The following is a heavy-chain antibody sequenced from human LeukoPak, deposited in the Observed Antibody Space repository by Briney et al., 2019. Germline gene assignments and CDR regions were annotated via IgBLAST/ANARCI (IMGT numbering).Heavy chain of an antibody. CDR1: GFTFSSYG. D-gene: IGHD3-10*01. CDR2: ISYDESNK. CDR3: AKGSGGDY. J-gene: IGHJ4*02. V-gene: IGHV3-30*18. Sequence: PGGSLRLSCAASGFTFSSYGMHWVRQAPGKGLEWVAAISYDESNKYYADSVKGRFTISRDNSKNTLYLQMNSLRAEDTAVYYCAKGSGGDYWGQGTLVTVSS.